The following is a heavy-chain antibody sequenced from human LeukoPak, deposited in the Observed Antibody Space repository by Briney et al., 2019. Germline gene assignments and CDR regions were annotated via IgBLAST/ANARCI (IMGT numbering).Heavy chain of an antibody. J-gene: IGHJ6*03. V-gene: IGHV4-38-2*02. Sequence: SETLSLTCTVSSHSITNNYFGWIRQSPGKGLEWIGSISQRQITYYSPSLRSRVTVSRETSNKQFSLRLTSVTAGDTAIYYCVSHETPYYYIDVWGKGTPVTVSS. CDR2: ISQRQIT. CDR1: SHSITNNYF. CDR3: VSHETPYYYIDV.